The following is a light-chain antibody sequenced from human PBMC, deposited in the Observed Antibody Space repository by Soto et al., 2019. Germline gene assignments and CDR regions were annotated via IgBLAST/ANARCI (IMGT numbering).Light chain of an antibody. Sequence: DVVMTQTPLSLSVAPGQPASISCKSSQSLLHITGETFLFWYLQKPGQSPQLLIYEVSTRVSGVPDRFSGSGSGTDFTLTISRLEPEDFAVYHCQQYGSPFRTFGQGTKLEIK. CDR3: QQYGSPFRT. CDR1: QSLLHITGETF. J-gene: IGKJ2*01. CDR2: EVS. V-gene: IGKV2-29*01.